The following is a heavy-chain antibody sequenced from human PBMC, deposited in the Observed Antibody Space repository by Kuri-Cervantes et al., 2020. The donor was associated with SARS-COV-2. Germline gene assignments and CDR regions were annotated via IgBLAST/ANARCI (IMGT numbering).Heavy chain of an antibody. Sequence: SVKVSCKASGGTFSSYAISWVRQAPGQGLEWMGRIIPILGIANYAQKFQGRVTITADKSTSTAYMELSSLRSEDTAVYYCARGTLQQLVRNWFDPWGQGTLVTVSS. CDR2: IIPILGIA. CDR3: ARGTLQQLVRNWFDP. CDR1: GGTFSSYA. J-gene: IGHJ5*02. D-gene: IGHD6-13*01. V-gene: IGHV1-69*04.